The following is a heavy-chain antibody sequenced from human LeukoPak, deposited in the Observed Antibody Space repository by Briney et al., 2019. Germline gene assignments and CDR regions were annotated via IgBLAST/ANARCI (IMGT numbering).Heavy chain of an antibody. Sequence: PSETLSLTCTVSGGSISSGDCYWSWIRQPPGKGLEWIGYIYYCGSTYYNPSLKSRVTISVDTSKNQFSLKLSSVTAADTAVYYCARGASKVVPAALWGQGTLVTVSS. J-gene: IGHJ4*02. CDR1: GGSISSGDCY. D-gene: IGHD2-2*01. V-gene: IGHV4-30-4*08. CDR2: IYYCGST. CDR3: ARGASKVVPAAL.